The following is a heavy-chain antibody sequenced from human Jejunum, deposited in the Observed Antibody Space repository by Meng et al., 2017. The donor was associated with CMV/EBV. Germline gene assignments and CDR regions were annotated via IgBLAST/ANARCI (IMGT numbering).Heavy chain of an antibody. J-gene: IGHJ4*02. CDR3: AKEYYLDS. CDR1: GFTLSGSA. V-gene: IGHV3-23*01. CDR2: ISGGSSNT. Sequence: SLGVSFSASGFTLSGSAMAWVREVPGKGLEWVSAISGGSSNTYYADSVKVRFTISRDNSKNTLFLQINSLRAEDTAVYYCAKEYYLDSWGQGTLVTVSS.